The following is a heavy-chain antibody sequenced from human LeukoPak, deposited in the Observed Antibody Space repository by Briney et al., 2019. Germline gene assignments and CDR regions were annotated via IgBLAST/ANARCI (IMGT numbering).Heavy chain of an antibody. CDR1: GFTFSSHG. CDR3: AKDDAWGRFYH. J-gene: IGHJ1*01. D-gene: IGHD3-16*01. V-gene: IGHV3-23*01. CDR2: SSSIGGRT. Sequence: GGSLRLSCAASGFTFSSHGMNWVRQAPGKGLEWVSGSSSIGGRTYYADSVRGRFTVTRDNSRNTLHLQMNSLRVEDTGVYYCAKDDAWGRFYHWGQGTLVTVSS.